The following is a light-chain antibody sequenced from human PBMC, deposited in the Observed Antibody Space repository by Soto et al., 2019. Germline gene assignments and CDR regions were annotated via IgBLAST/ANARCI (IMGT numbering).Light chain of an antibody. V-gene: IGKV3-15*01. CDR3: HQYSNWPLT. CDR1: QSVSSN. CDR2: GAS. J-gene: IGKJ5*01. Sequence: EIVMTQSPATLSVSPGERATLSCRASQSVSSNLAWLQQKPGRAPRLLIYGASTRATGIPARFSGSGSGTEFTLTISSLQSEDFAVYFCHQYSNWPLTFGQGTRLE.